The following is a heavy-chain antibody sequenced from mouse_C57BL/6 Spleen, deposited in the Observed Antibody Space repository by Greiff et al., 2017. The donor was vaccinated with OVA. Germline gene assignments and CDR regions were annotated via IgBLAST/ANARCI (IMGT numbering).Heavy chain of an antibody. Sequence: QVQLQQPGTDLVKPGASVKLSCKASGYTFTSYWMHWVKQRPGQGLEWIGNINPSNGGTNYNEKFKSKATLTVDKSSSTAYMQLSSLTSEDSAVYYCARYGYYGRAYYFDYWGQGTTLTVSS. D-gene: IGHD1-1*01. V-gene: IGHV1-53*01. CDR2: INPSNGGT. CDR1: GYTFTSYW. J-gene: IGHJ2*01. CDR3: ARYGYYGRAYYFDY.